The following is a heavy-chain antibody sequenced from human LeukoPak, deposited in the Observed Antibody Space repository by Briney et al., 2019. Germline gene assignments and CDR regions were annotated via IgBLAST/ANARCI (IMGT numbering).Heavy chain of an antibody. J-gene: IGHJ6*02. V-gene: IGHV3-48*04. D-gene: IGHD6-19*01. CDR3: ARDLKQWLVPRDYYGMDV. Sequence: GGSLRLSCAASGFTFSSYSLNWVRQAPGKGREWVSYISSSSSTIYYADSVKGRFTISRDNAKNSLYLQMNSLRAEDTAVYYCARDLKQWLVPRDYYGMDVWGQGTTVTVSS. CDR2: ISSSSSTI. CDR1: GFTFSSYS.